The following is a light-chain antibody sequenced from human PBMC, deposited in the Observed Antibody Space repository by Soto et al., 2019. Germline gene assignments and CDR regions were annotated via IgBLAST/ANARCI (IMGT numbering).Light chain of an antibody. J-gene: IGKJ1*01. CDR3: KNYNSDSEA. V-gene: IGKV1-5*03. Sequence: DIQMTQSPSTLSGSVGDRVTITCRASQTISSWLAWYQQKPGKAPKLLIYKASTLKSGVPSRFSGSGSGTEGTLPIISRQPDDFATYYCKNYNSDSEAFGQGTKVELK. CDR2: KAS. CDR1: QTISSW.